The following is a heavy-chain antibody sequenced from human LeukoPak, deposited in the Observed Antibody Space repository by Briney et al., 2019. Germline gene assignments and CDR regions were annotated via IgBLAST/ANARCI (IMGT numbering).Heavy chain of an antibody. CDR1: GGTLSNYG. CDR3: ARDTNMVRGVPNFDS. Sequence: ASVKVSCKASGGTLSNYGLSWVRQAPGQGLEWMGRIIPILGITNYAQKFQDRVTITADKSTITAYMELSSLRSADTAVYYCARDTNMVRGVPNFDSWGQGTLVTVSS. J-gene: IGHJ4*02. D-gene: IGHD3-10*01. V-gene: IGHV1-69*04. CDR2: IIPILGIT.